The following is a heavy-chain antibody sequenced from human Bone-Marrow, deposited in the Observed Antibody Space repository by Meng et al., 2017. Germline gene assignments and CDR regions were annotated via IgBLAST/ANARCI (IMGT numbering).Heavy chain of an antibody. Sequence: GGSLRLSCAASGFTFDDYAMHWVRQAPGKGLEWVSLISWDGGSTYYADSVKGRFTISRDNSKNSLYLQMNSLRAEETAVYYCARDGVVVAATLFIGIIDYWGQGTLVTVSS. CDR2: ISWDGGST. D-gene: IGHD2-15*01. CDR3: ARDGVVVAATLFIGIIDY. V-gene: IGHV3-43D*03. CDR1: GFTFDDYA. J-gene: IGHJ4*02.